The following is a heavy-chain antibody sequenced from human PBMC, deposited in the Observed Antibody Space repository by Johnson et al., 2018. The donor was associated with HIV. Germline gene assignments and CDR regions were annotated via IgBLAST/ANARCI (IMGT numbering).Heavy chain of an antibody. CDR3: AKDERQLGGWSHAFDI. D-gene: IGHD7-27*01. V-gene: IGHV3-30*02. Sequence: QVQLVESGGGVVQPGRSLRLSCVASGFSFSSYAMHWVRQAPGKGLEWVAFTRHDGSNKYYADSVEGRFTISRDNSKSTLYLQMSSLKAEDTAVYYCAKDERQLGGWSHAFDIWGQGTMVTVSS. CDR2: TRHDGSNK. CDR1: GFSFSSYA. J-gene: IGHJ3*02.